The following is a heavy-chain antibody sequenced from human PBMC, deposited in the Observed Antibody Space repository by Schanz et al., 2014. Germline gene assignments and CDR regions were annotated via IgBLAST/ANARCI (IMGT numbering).Heavy chain of an antibody. D-gene: IGHD4-17*01. CDR2: ISHNSHYT. CDR3: ARAGGYGGAFDI. J-gene: IGHJ3*02. V-gene: IGHV3-11*06. Sequence: QVQLVESGGGLVKPGGSLRLSCAASGFTFSDYYMSWIRQAPGKGLEWVSYISHNSHYTNYADSVKGRFTISRDTAENSVYLQMNSLRAEDTAVYYCARAGGYGGAFDIWGQGTVVTVSS. CDR1: GFTFSDYY.